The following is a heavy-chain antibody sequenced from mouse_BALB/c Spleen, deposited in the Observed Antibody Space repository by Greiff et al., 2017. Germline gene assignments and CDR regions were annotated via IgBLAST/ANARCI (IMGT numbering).Heavy chain of an antibody. CDR3: ARDGSYAMDY. D-gene: IGHD2-2*01. V-gene: IGHV5-4*02. J-gene: IGHJ4*01. Sequence: EVKLVESGGGLVKPGGSLKLSCAASGFTFSDYYMYWVRQTPEKRLEWVATISDGGSYTYYPDSVKGRFTISRDNAKNNLYLQMSSLKSEDTAMYYCARDGSYAMDYWGQGTSVTVSS. CDR1: GFTFSDYY. CDR2: ISDGGSYT.